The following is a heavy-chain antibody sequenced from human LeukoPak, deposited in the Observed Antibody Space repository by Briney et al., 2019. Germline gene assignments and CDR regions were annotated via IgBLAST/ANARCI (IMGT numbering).Heavy chain of an antibody. CDR3: ARVRWELPELDY. CDR1: GYTFTSYT. D-gene: IGHD1-26*01. J-gene: IGHJ4*02. CDR2: VNAGNGNT. V-gene: IGHV1-3*01. Sequence: GASVKVSCKASGYTFTSYTLHWVRQAPGQSLEWMGRVNAGNGNTKYSQKFQGRVTITRDTSASTAYMEVSSLRSEDTAVYYCARVRWELPELDYWGQGTLVTVSS.